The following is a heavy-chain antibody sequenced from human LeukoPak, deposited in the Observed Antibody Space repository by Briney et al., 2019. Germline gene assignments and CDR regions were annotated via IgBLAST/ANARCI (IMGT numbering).Heavy chain of an antibody. CDR3: ARGGNSNSVDY. V-gene: IGHV4-59*12. CDR2: IYYSGST. CDR1: GGSISSYY. D-gene: IGHD4-11*01. J-gene: IGHJ4*02. Sequence: SETLSLTCTVSGGSISSYYWSWIRQPPGKGLEWIGSIYYSGSTYYNPSLKSRVTISVDTSKNQFSLKLSSVTAADTAVYYCARGGNSNSVDYWGQGTLITVSS.